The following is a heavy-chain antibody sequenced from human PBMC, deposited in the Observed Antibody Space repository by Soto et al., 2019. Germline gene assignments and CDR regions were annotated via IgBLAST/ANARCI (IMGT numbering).Heavy chain of an antibody. V-gene: IGHV3-7*03. Sequence: GGSLRLSCEASGFTFDNYYMSWVRQAPGKGLEWVANIRQDGSEKYYVDSVKGRFTIARDNAKNSLSLEMNSLRAEDTAVYYCARDDWSYGVPIDYWGQGTLVTVSS. CDR3: ARDDWSYGVPIDY. CDR2: IRQDGSEK. J-gene: IGHJ4*02. D-gene: IGHD5-18*01. CDR1: GFTFDNYY.